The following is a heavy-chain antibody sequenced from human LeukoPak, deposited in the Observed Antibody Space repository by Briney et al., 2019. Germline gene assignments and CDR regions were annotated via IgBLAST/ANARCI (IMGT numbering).Heavy chain of an antibody. J-gene: IGHJ4*02. D-gene: IGHD5-12*01. CDR1: GGSISSGGYY. Sequence: SETLSLTCTVSGGSISSGGYYWSWIRQHPGKGLEWIGYIYYSGSTYYNPSLKSRVTISVDTSKNQLSLKLSSVTAADTAVYYCARANSGYDVEFDYWGQGTLVTVSS. CDR3: ARANSGYDVEFDY. CDR2: IYYSGST. V-gene: IGHV4-31*03.